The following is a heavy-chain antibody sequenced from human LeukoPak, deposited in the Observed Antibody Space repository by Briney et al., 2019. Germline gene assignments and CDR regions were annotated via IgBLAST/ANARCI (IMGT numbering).Heavy chain of an antibody. J-gene: IGHJ6*03. CDR3: ARYDQLPPYYYYMDV. CDR2: INSDGSST. D-gene: IGHD2-2*01. Sequence: GGSLRLSCAASGFTFSSYWMHWVRQAPGKGLVWVSRINSDGSSTSYADSVKGRFTISRDNAKDTLYLQMNSLRAEDTAVYYCARYDQLPPYYYYMDVWGKGTTVTVSS. CDR1: GFTFSSYW. V-gene: IGHV3-74*01.